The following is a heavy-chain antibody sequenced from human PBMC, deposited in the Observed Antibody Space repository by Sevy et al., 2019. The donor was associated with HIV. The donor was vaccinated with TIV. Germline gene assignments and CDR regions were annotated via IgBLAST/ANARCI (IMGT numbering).Heavy chain of an antibody. CDR3: EGGYYYDSSGYLGY. D-gene: IGHD3-22*01. CDR2: IKQDGSEK. J-gene: IGHJ4*02. Sequence: GSLRLSCAASGFTFSSYWMNWVRQAPGKGLEWVANIKQDGSEKYYVESVKGRFTISRDNAKNSLYLQMNSLRAEDTAVYYCEGGYYYDSSGYLGYWGQGTLVTVSS. V-gene: IGHV3-7*01. CDR1: GFTFSSYW.